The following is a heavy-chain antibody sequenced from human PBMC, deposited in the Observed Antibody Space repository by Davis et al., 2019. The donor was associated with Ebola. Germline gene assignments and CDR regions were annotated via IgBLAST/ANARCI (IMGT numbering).Heavy chain of an antibody. CDR2: IYSDGST. J-gene: IGHJ2*01. Sequence: GESLKISCAASGFTVSSNYMSWVRQAPGKGLEWVSVIYSDGSTYYADSVKGRFTISRDNSKNTLYLQMNSLRAEDTAVYYCARERVLYWYFDLWGRGTLVTVSS. CDR3: ARERVLYWYFDL. D-gene: IGHD2-15*01. CDR1: GFTVSSNY. V-gene: IGHV3-53*01.